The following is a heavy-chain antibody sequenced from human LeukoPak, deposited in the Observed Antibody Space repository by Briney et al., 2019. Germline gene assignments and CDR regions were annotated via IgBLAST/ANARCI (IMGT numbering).Heavy chain of an antibody. J-gene: IGHJ5*02. D-gene: IGHD5-18*01. V-gene: IGHV4-4*07. Sequence: SETLSLTCTVSGGSITNYFWTWIRQPAGKGLEWVGRIHSTGNRHYNPSLKSRVTMSVDTSKNQFSLKLSSVTAADTAVYYCARGLRGYSYGIPWGQGTLVTVSS. CDR2: IHSTGNR. CDR3: ARGLRGYSYGIP. CDR1: GGSITNYF.